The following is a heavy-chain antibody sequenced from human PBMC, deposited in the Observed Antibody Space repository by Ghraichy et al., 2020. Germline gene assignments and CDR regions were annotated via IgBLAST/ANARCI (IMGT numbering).Heavy chain of an antibody. CDR1: GFIFSIYW. CDR2: IKQDGSEK. V-gene: IGHV3-7*01. Sequence: GGSLRLSCAASGFIFSIYWMTWVRQAPGKGLEWVANIKQDGSEKYYVDSVKGRFTISRDNTKNSLYLQMNSLRVEDMAVYYCARPTVTTGVDAFDIWGQGTMITVSS. J-gene: IGHJ3*02. D-gene: IGHD4-17*01. CDR3: ARPTVTTGVDAFDI.